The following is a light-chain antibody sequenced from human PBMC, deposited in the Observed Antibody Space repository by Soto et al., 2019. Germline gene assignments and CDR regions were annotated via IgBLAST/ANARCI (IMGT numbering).Light chain of an antibody. J-gene: IGLJ1*01. CDR2: EVS. V-gene: IGLV2-8*01. CDR3: RSYAGSNTLYV. Sequence: QSVLTQPPSASGSPGQSVTLSCTGTSSDVGGYNYVSWYQQHPGKAPKLIIYEVSKRPSGVPDRFSGSKSGNTASLTVSGLQAEDDADYYCRSYAGSNTLYVFGTGTKLTVL. CDR1: SSDVGGYNY.